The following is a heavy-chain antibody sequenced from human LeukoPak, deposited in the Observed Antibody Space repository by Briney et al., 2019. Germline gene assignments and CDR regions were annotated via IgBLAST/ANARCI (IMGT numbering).Heavy chain of an antibody. J-gene: IGHJ4*02. CDR2: ISGSGGST. CDR3: ARAPVMGATPHPANIDY. V-gene: IGHV3-23*01. CDR1: GFTFSSYA. D-gene: IGHD1-26*01. Sequence: PGGSLRLSCAASGFTFSSYAMSWVRQAPGKGLEWVSAISGSGGSTYYADSVKGRFTISRDNSKNTLYLQMNSLRAEDTAVYYCARAPVMGATPHPANIDYWGQGTLVTVSS.